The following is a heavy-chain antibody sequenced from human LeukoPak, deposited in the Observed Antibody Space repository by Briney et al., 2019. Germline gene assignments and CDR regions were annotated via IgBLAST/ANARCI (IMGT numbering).Heavy chain of an antibody. J-gene: IGHJ4*02. Sequence: GGSLRLSCAASGFTFSSYEMDWVRQAPGKGLEWVSYISSSGSTIYYADSVKGRFTISRDNARNSVYLQMNSLRAEDTAVYYCARETFSTVNFDYWGQGTLVTVSS. CDR1: GFTFSSYE. D-gene: IGHD4-17*01. CDR3: ARETFSTVNFDY. V-gene: IGHV3-48*03. CDR2: ISSSGSTI.